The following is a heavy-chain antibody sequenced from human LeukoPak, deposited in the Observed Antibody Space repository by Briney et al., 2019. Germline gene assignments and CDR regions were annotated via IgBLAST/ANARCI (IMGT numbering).Heavy chain of an antibody. V-gene: IGHV3-21*01. CDR2: ISSSSSYI. Sequence: GGSLRLSCAASGFTFSSYSMSWVRQAPGKGLEWVSSISSSSSYIYYADSVKGRFTISRDNAKNSLYLQMNSLRAEDTAVYYCARGPTVTYFDYWGQGTLVTVSS. CDR1: GFTFSSYS. D-gene: IGHD4-11*01. J-gene: IGHJ4*02. CDR3: ARGPTVTYFDY.